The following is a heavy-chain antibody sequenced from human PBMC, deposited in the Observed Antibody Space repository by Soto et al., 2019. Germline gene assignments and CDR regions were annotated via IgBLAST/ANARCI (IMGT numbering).Heavy chain of an antibody. V-gene: IGHV3-66*01. CDR3: ARDIGSSTSF. CDR1: GFTVSSKY. CDR2: IYSGGTT. Sequence: GGSLRLSCAASGFTVSSKYMSWVRQAPGKGLEWVSVIYSGGTTFYADSVEGRFTISRDNSKNTLYLQMNSLRDEDTAVFYCARDIGSSTSFWGKGTTVTVSS. J-gene: IGHJ6*04. D-gene: IGHD2-2*01.